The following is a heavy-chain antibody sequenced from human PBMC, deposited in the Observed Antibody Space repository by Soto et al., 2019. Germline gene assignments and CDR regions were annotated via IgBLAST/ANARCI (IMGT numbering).Heavy chain of an antibody. D-gene: IGHD2-2*01. J-gene: IGHJ6*02. CDR2: ISYDGSNK. V-gene: IGHV3-30*18. CDR3: AKDVVAYQRLPSVTHF. Sequence: GQSLKISCAASGFTFSSFGMHWVRQAPGKGLEWVAVISYDGSNKYYADSVKGRFTISRDNSKNTLYLQMNSLRPEDTAVYYCAKDVVAYQRLPSVTHFCGQATT. CDR1: GFTFSSFG.